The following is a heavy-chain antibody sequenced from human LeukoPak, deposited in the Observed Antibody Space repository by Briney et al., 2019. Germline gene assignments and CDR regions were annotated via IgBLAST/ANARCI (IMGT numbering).Heavy chain of an antibody. V-gene: IGHV4-59*01. CDR3: ARGPYGGFDY. D-gene: IGHD3-10*01. CDR1: GGSISSYY. Sequence: SETLSLTCTVSGGSISSYYWSWIRQPPGKGLEWIGYIYYSGSTNYNPSLKSRVTISVDTSKNQFSLKLSSVTAADTAVYYCARGPYGGFDYWGQGTLVTVSS. J-gene: IGHJ4*02. CDR2: IYYSGST.